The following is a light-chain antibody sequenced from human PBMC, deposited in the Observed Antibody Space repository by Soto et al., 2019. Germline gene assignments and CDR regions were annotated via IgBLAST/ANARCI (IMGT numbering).Light chain of an antibody. Sequence: DIQMTQSPSSLSASVGDRVTITYRASQSISAYLNWFQHKPGRAPKLLIYGATSLQSGVPSRFSGSGSGTDFTLTISSLQPEDFAAYYCQQTYSTPLTFGGGTKLEIK. V-gene: IGKV1-39*01. CDR3: QQTYSTPLT. CDR2: GAT. J-gene: IGKJ4*01. CDR1: QSISAY.